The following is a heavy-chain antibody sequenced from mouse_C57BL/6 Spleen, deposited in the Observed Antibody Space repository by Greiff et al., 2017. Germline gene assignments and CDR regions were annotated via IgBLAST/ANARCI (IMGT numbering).Heavy chain of an antibody. J-gene: IGHJ1*03. Sequence: QVQLQQSGAELVRPGSSVKLSCKASGYTFTSYWMHWVKQRPIQGLEWIGNIDPSDSETHYNQKFKDKATLTVDKSSSTAYMQLSSLTSEDSAVYYCARGGSTMVTTHWYFDVWGTGTTVTVSS. D-gene: IGHD2-2*01. V-gene: IGHV1-52*01. CDR2: IDPSDSET. CDR1: GYTFTSYW. CDR3: ARGGSTMVTTHWYFDV.